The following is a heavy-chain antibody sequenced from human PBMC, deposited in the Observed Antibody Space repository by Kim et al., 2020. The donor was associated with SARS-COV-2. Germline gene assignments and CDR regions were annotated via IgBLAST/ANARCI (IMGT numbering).Heavy chain of an antibody. J-gene: IGHJ4*02. CDR2: INSDGTSI. V-gene: IGHV3-11*01. Sequence: GGSLRLSCAASGFSFSDYYMSWIRQAPGKGLEWVAYINSDGTSIKYADSVNGRFTISRDNAKKSLSLQMNSLTPEDMAVYYCVREPNYWGQGTRVTVSS. CDR1: GFSFSDYY. CDR3: VREPNY.